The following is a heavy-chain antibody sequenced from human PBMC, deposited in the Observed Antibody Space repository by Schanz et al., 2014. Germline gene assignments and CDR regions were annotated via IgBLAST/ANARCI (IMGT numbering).Heavy chain of an antibody. CDR1: EYTFTRHY. CDR2: IHSTGGTT. V-gene: IGHV1-46*01. D-gene: IGHD3-9*01. CDR3: AFDRDDAYDI. J-gene: IGHJ3*02. Sequence: QVQVIQSGPEVKKPGTAVKVSCKASEYTFTRHYMHWVRQAPGQGLEWMGIIHSTGGTTSHAQKFQGRVTVTRDTSTTTVYMDLSSLISEDTAVYYCAFDRDDAYDIWGQGTTVTVSS.